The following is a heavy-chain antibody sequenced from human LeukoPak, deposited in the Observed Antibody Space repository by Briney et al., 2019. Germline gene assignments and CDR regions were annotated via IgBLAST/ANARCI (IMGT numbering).Heavy chain of an antibody. CDR3: ARVEYCTKGVCINFDL. V-gene: IGHV1-2*06. Sequence: ASLKVSCKASGYTFTGPYIHWMRQAPEQGLEWMGRINPNSGATKYAQKFQGRVTVTRDTSTSTVYMELSGLRADDTAAYYCARVEYCTKGVCINFDLWGQGTLVTVSS. CDR1: GYTFTGPY. D-gene: IGHD2-8*01. J-gene: IGHJ4*02. CDR2: INPNSGAT.